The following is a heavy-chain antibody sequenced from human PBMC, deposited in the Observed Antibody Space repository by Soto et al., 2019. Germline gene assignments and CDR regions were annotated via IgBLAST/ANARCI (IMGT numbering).Heavy chain of an antibody. CDR1: GDSLSSGGHH. CDR3: ARVDHRGYFAILTDY. V-gene: IGHV4-31*03. J-gene: IGHJ4*02. CDR2: IYDSVNT. Sequence: ASETLSLTCTVSGDSLSSGGHHWSWIRQHPGKGLEWIGHIYDSVNTYYSPSLRSRVTISADMSKNQFSLNLRSVTAADTAVYYCARVDHRGYFAILTDYWGQGTLVTVSS. D-gene: IGHD3-9*01.